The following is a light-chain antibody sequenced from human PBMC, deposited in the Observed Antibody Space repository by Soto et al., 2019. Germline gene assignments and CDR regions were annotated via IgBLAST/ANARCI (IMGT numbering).Light chain of an antibody. CDR3: GTWDSSLTDVI. CDR2: DNN. CDR1: SSNIGNNY. Sequence: QCVLTQPPSVSAAPGQKVTISCSGSSSNIGNNYVSWYQQLPGTAPKLLIYDNNKRPSGIPDRFSGSKSGTSATLGITGLQTGDEADYFCGTWDSSLTDVIFGGGTKLTVL. V-gene: IGLV1-51*01. J-gene: IGLJ2*01.